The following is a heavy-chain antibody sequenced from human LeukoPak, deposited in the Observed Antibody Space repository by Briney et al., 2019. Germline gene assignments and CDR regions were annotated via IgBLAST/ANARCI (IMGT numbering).Heavy chain of an antibody. CDR1: GGSISSGDYY. D-gene: IGHD3-22*01. Sequence: SETLSLTCTVSGGSISSGDYYWSWIRQPPGKGLEWIGYIYYSGSTYYNPSLKSRVTISVDTPKNQFSLKLSSVTAADTAVYYCARDGYDSSGGAFDIWGQGTMVTVSS. CDR2: IYYSGST. J-gene: IGHJ3*02. CDR3: ARDGYDSSGGAFDI. V-gene: IGHV4-30-4*01.